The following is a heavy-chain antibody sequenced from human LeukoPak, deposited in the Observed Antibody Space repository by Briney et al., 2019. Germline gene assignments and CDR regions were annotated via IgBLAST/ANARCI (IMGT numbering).Heavy chain of an antibody. CDR1: GFTFSSYV. J-gene: IGHJ1*01. Sequence: PGGSLRLSCAASGFTFSSYVMNWVRQAPGKGLGWVSSISGGGHSTYYADSVKGRFTVSRDNAKNSLYLQMNSLRAEDTAVYYCARSIAVAGREYFQHWGQGTLVTVSS. D-gene: IGHD6-19*01. CDR3: ARSIAVAGREYFQH. V-gene: IGHV3-23*01. CDR2: ISGGGHST.